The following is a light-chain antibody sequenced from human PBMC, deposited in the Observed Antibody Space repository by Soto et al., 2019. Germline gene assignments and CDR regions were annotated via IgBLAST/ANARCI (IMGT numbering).Light chain of an antibody. V-gene: IGLV1-47*02. Sequence: QSVLTQPPSASGTPGQRVTISCSGSSSNIGSNYVYWYQQLPGTAPKLLIYSNNQRPSGVPDRFSGSKSGTSASLAISGLRSEDDADYYCAAWDDSLSAWVFGGGTKLTVL. CDR1: SSNIGSNY. J-gene: IGLJ3*02. CDR2: SNN. CDR3: AAWDDSLSAWV.